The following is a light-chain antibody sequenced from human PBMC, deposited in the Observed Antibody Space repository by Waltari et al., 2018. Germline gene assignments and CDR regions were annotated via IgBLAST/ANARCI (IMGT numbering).Light chain of an antibody. Sequence: QSALTQPPSASGSPGQSVTISCTGTSSDIGGYNYVSWYQQHPGKAPNLIIYEVTKRPSGVPDRFSASKSGNTASLTVSGLQAEDEADYYCSSFAGSTNWVFGGGTKLTVL. J-gene: IGLJ3*02. CDR1: SSDIGGYNY. CDR2: EVT. V-gene: IGLV2-8*01. CDR3: SSFAGSTNWV.